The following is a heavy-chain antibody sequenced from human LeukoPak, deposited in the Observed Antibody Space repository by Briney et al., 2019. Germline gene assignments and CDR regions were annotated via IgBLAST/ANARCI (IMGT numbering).Heavy chain of an antibody. CDR2: ISAYNGNT. J-gene: IGHJ4*02. Sequence: ASVKVSCKASGYTFTSYGISWVRQAPGQGLEWMGWISAYNGNTNYAQKLKCRLTMNTDTSTSTASMEMRSLRSDDTAVYYCARDIKIDYYDSSGYPPWYFDYWGQGTLVTVSS. CDR1: GYTFTSYG. CDR3: ARDIKIDYYDSSGYPPWYFDY. D-gene: IGHD3-22*01. V-gene: IGHV1-18*01.